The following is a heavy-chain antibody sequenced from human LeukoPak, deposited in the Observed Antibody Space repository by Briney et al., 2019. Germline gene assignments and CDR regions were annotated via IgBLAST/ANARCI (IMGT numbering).Heavy chain of an antibody. D-gene: IGHD3-3*02. Sequence: SQTLSLTCAISGDSVSSNSVAWNWIRQSPSRGLEWLGRTYYRSKWFNTYAVSVKSRITINPDTSNNQFYLQLNSVTPEDTAVYCCARELGSFDFWGQGTKVTVSS. CDR2: TYYRSKWFN. J-gene: IGHJ3*01. CDR3: ARELGSFDF. V-gene: IGHV6-1*01. CDR1: GDSVSSNSVA.